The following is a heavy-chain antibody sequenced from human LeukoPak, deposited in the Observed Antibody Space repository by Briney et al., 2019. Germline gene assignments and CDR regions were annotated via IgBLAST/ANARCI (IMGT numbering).Heavy chain of an antibody. J-gene: IGHJ4*02. CDR1: GFTVSSNY. CDR2: IYSGGST. D-gene: IGHD2-2*01. CDR3: ARGGTYCSSTSCYNY. V-gene: IGHV3-53*01. Sequence: GGSLRLSCAASGFTVSSNYMSWVRQAPGKGLEWVSVIYSGGSTYYPDSVKGRFTISRDNSKNTLYLQMNSLRAEDTAVYYCARGGTYCSSTSCYNYWGQGTQVTVSS.